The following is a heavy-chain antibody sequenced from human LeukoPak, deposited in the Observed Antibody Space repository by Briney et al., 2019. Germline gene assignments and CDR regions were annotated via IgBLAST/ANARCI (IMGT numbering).Heavy chain of an antibody. Sequence: GGSLRLSCATSGFTFSSYAMSWVRQAPGKGLEWVSAISGSGGSTYYAESVKGRFTISRDNSKNTLYLQMNSLRAEDTAVYYCAKDLLRYSSSWYTLWDYWGQGTLVTVSS. J-gene: IGHJ4*02. CDR2: ISGSGGST. D-gene: IGHD6-13*01. CDR1: GFTFSSYA. CDR3: AKDLLRYSSSWYTLWDY. V-gene: IGHV3-23*01.